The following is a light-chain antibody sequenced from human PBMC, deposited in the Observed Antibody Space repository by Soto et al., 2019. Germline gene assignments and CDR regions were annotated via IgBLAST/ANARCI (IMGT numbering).Light chain of an antibody. J-gene: IGKJ4*01. CDR3: QQYGSSPLT. Sequence: EIVLTQSPGTLSLSPGERATLSCRASQSVSSTHLAWYQQKPGQAPRLLIYGTSSRATGIPDRFSGSGSGTDFTLTISRLEPEDFAVYYCQQYGSSPLTFGGGIKVQIK. CDR2: GTS. CDR1: QSVSSTH. V-gene: IGKV3-20*01.